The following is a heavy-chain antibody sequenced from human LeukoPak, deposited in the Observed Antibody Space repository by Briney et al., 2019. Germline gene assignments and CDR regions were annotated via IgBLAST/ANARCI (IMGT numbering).Heavy chain of an antibody. CDR2: IPYDGSNK. D-gene: IGHD3-3*01. CDR1: GYTFTSYG. J-gene: IGHJ6*03. V-gene: IGHV3-30*18. CDR3: AKHTSYYYYYMDV. Sequence: SCKASGYTFTSYGISWVRQAPGKGLEWVAVIPYDGSNKYYADSVKGRFTISRDNSKNTLYLQMNSLRVEDTAVYYCAKHTSYYYYYMDVWGKGTTVTVSS.